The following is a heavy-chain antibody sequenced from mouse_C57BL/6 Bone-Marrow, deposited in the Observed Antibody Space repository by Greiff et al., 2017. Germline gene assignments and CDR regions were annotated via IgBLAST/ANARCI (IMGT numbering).Heavy chain of an antibody. CDR3: VRQTLTVAWFAY. D-gene: IGHD4-1*01. CDR1: GFSFNTYA. J-gene: IGHJ3*01. V-gene: IGHV10-1*01. Sequence: EVQGVESGGGLVQPKGSLKLSCAASGFSFNTYAMNWVRQAPGKGLEWVARIRSKSNNYATYYADSVKDRFTISRDDSESMLYLQMNNLKTEDTAMYYCVRQTLTVAWFAYWGQGTLVTVSA. CDR2: IRSKSNNYAT.